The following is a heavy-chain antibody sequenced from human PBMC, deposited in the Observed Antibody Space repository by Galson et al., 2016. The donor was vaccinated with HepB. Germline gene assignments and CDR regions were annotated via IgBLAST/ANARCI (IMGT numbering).Heavy chain of an antibody. CDR1: GFSFSNAY. CDR2: IRSKAAGGTT. CDR3: AKGLEDSA. J-gene: IGHJ5*02. Sequence: SLRLSCAASGFSFSNAYMRWVRQAPGKGLEWVGDIRSKAAGGTTHYAAPVRGRFTISRDDSKDTVYLQMNGLSLEDTAVYYCAKGLEDSAWGQGTLVAVSS. V-gene: IGHV3-15*01.